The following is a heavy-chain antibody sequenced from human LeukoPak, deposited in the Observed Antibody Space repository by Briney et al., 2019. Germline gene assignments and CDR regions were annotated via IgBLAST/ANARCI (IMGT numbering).Heavy chain of an antibody. D-gene: IGHD3-22*01. J-gene: IGHJ3*02. CDR3: ARDPSYDSSGYWAFDI. Sequence: GGSLRLSCAASGFTVSSNYMSWVRQAPGKGLEWVSVIYSGGSTYYADSVKGRFTISRDNSKNTLHLQMNSLRAEDTAVYYCARDPSYDSSGYWAFDIWGQGTMVTVSS. CDR1: GFTVSSNY. CDR2: IYSGGST. V-gene: IGHV3-53*01.